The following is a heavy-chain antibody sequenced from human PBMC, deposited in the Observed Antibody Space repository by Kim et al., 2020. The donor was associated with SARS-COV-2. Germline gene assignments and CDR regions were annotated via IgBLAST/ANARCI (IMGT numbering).Heavy chain of an antibody. CDR3: ARADYSRRRAGGSGPLGAVH. CDR2: IWYDGSNK. V-gene: IGHV3-33*01. D-gene: IGHD4-4*01. CDR1: GFTFSSYG. Sequence: GGSLRLSCAASGFTFSSYGMHWVRQAPGKGLEWVAVIWYDGSNKYYADSVKGRFTISRDNSKNTLYLQMNSLRAEDTAVYYCARADYSRRRAGGSGPLGAVHWGQGTLVTVSS. J-gene: IGHJ4*02.